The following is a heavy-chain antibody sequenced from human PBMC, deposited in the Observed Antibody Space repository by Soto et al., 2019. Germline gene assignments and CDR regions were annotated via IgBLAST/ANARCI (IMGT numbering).Heavy chain of an antibody. D-gene: IGHD6-13*01. V-gene: IGHV4-30-4*01. CDR1: GGSIISGDYC. Sequence: PAETLSLTCTVSGGSIISGDYCLIGIRQPPGNGLEWIGYIYYSGSTYYNPSLKSRVTISVDTSKNQFSLKLSSVTAADTAVYYCARESRGIAAAPGVFDYWGQGTLVTVSS. CDR3: ARESRGIAAAPGVFDY. J-gene: IGHJ4*02. CDR2: IYYSGST.